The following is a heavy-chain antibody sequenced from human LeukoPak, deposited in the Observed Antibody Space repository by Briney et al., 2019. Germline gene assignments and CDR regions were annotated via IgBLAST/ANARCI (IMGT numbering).Heavy chain of an antibody. J-gene: IGHJ4*02. D-gene: IGHD5-18*01. CDR2: IYYSGNT. CDR1: GGSISSYY. Sequence: LETLSLTCTVSGGSISSYYWSWIRQPPGKGLEWIWYIYYSGNTNYHPPLKSRVTISVDTSKNQFSLKLSSVTAADTAVYYCARHGYPAMVDYWGQGTLVTVSS. CDR3: ARHGYPAMVDY. V-gene: IGHV4-59*08.